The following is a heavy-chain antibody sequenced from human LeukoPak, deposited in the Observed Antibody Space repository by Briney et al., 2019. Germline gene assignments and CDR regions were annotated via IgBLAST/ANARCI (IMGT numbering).Heavy chain of an antibody. Sequence: PSETLSLTCAVSGYSISSGYYWGWIRQPPGKGLEWIGSIYYSGSTYYNPSLKSRVTISVDTSKNQFSLKLSSVTAADTAVYYCARPHIYDFWSGYSNWFDPWGQGTLVTVSS. CDR2: IYYSGST. V-gene: IGHV4-38-2*01. CDR3: ARPHIYDFWSGYSNWFDP. CDR1: GYSISSGYY. J-gene: IGHJ5*02. D-gene: IGHD3-3*01.